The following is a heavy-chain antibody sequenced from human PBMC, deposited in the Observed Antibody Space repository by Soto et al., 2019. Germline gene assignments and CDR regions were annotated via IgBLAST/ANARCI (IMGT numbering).Heavy chain of an antibody. V-gene: IGHV4-39*01. CDR2: IYYSGRT. CDR1: GESISSSSYY. J-gene: IGHJ4*02. D-gene: IGHD2-21*01. Sequence: PSETLSLTCIVSGESISSSSYYWGWIRQPPGKGLELIGSIYYSGRTYYNTSFKSRVTISIDTSKNQFSLKLSSVTATDTAVYYCARQRTTVVNKAYFDXWGQGALVTVSX. CDR3: ARQRTTVVNKAYFDX.